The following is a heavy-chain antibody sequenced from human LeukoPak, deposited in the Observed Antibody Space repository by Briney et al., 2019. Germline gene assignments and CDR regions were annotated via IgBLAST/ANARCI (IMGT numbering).Heavy chain of an antibody. CDR3: ARGSFPDVGALLFDY. D-gene: IGHD1-26*01. CDR1: GDTFSSYT. V-gene: IGHV1-69*02. J-gene: IGHJ4*02. Sequence: AVKVSCKASGDTFSSYTISWVRQAPGQGLEWMGRIIPILGIANYAQKFQGRVTITADKSTSTAYMELSSLRSEDTAVYYCARGSFPDVGALLFDYWGQGTLVTVSS. CDR2: IIPILGIA.